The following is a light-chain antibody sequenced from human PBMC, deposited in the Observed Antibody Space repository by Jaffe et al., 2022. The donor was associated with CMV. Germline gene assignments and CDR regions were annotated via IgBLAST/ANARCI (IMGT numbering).Light chain of an antibody. CDR1: QSLLYSDGKTY. CDR3: MQCIHLPIT. J-gene: IGKJ5*01. CDR2: EVS. V-gene: IGKV2D-29*01. Sequence: DIVMTQTQLSLSVTPGQAASISCKSSQSLLYSDGKTYLFWYLEKPGQPPQPLIYEVSNRFSGVPDRFSGSGSGTDFTLRISRVEAEDAGIYYCMQCIHLPITFGQGTRLEI.